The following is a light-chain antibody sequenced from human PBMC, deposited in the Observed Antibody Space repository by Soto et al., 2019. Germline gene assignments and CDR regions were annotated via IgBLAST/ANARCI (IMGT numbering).Light chain of an antibody. Sequence: QSALTQPRSVSGSPGQSVTISCTGTSSDVGGYNYVSWYQQHPGKAPNLMIYDVTKRPSGVPDGFSGSKSGNTASLTISGLQAEDEADYYCCPYAGTYTGVFGTGTKLTVL. CDR2: DVT. V-gene: IGLV2-11*01. CDR1: SSDVGGYNY. J-gene: IGLJ1*01. CDR3: CPYAGTYTGV.